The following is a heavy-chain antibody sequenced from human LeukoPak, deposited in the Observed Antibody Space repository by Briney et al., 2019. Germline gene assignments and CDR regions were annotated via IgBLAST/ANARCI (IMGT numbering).Heavy chain of an antibody. J-gene: IGHJ6*04. V-gene: IGHV3-21*01. CDR3: ARDREMVAATSYYYYYYGMDV. CDR2: ISSSSSYI. CDR1: GFTFSSYS. Sequence: LGGSLRLSCAASGFTFSSYSMNWVRQAPGKGLEWVSSISSSSSYIYYADSEKGRFTISRDNAKNSLYLQMNSLRAEDTAVYYCARDREMVAATSYYYYYYGMDVWGKGTTVTVSS. D-gene: IGHD2-15*01.